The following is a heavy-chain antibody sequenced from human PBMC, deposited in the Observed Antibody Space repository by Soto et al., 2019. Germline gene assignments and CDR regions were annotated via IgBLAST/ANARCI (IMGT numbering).Heavy chain of an antibody. CDR3: ASITMVRGVIMTAIDY. CDR2: IYYSGST. J-gene: IGHJ4*02. CDR1: GGSISSSSYY. V-gene: IGHV4-39*01. Sequence: QLQLQESGPGLVKPSETLSLTCTVSGGSISSSSYYWGWIRQPPGKGLEWIGSIYYSGSTYYNPSLKSRVTISVDTSKNQFSLMLSSVTAADTAVYYCASITMVRGVIMTAIDYWGQGTLVTVSS. D-gene: IGHD3-10*01.